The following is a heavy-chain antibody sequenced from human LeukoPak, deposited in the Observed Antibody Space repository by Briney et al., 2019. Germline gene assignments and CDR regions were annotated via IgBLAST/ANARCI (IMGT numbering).Heavy chain of an antibody. Sequence: GGSLRLSCAASGFTFSSYAMHWVRQAPGKGLEWVAVISYDGSNKYYADSVKGRFTISRDNSRDTLYLEMNSLRTEDRAVYYCARANSSAWHNFDFWGQGTLVTVSS. D-gene: IGHD6-19*01. CDR1: GFTFSSYA. J-gene: IGHJ4*02. CDR3: ARANSSAWHNFDF. V-gene: IGHV3-30-3*01. CDR2: ISYDGSNK.